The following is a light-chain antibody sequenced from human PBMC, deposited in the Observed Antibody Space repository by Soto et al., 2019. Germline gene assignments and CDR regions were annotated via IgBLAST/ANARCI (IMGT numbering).Light chain of an antibody. J-gene: IGLJ2*01. CDR3: QSYDSSLSGVV. V-gene: IGLV1-40*01. CDR2: GNS. CDR1: SSNIGAGYD. Sequence: QSVLTQPPSVSGAPGQRVTISCIGSSSNIGAGYDVHWYQQLPGTAPKLLIYGNSKRPSGVPDRFSGSKSGTSASLAITGLHAEDEAVYYCQSYDSSLSGVVFGGGTKVTVL.